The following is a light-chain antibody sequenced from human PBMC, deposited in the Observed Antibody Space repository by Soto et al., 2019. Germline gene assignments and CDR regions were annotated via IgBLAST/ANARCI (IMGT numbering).Light chain of an antibody. CDR1: NIGSTS. Sequence: SYELTQPPSVSVAPGQTARIACGGSNIGSTSVHWYQQKPGQAPVLVVYDNGARPSMIPERFSGSNSGNTATLTITRVEAGDEADYYCHVWDSSGDNPKNVFGSGTKVTVL. CDR3: HVWDSSGDNPKNV. J-gene: IGLJ1*01. CDR2: DNG. V-gene: IGLV3-21*02.